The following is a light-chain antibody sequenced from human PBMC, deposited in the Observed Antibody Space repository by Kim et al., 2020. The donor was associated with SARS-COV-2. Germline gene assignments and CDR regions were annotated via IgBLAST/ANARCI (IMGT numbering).Light chain of an antibody. CDR3: QKYNGFPYT. CDR2: KAS. CDR1: ESIRTW. J-gene: IGKJ2*01. V-gene: IGKV1-5*03. Sequence: SESVGDRVTINCRASESIRTWLAWYQQKPGKAPKLLIYKASDLQSGVPSRFSGSGSGTEFTLTISSLQPDDFATYYCQKYNGFPYTFGQGTKLEI.